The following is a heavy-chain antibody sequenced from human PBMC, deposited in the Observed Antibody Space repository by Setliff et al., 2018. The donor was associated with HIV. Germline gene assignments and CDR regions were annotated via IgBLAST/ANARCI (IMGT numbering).Heavy chain of an antibody. CDR1: GFTFSNYA. Sequence: PGGSLRLSCSASGFTFSNYAIHWVRQDPGKGLECVSGIGYNGANTYYADSVKGRFTISRDNSKNTLFLQMSDLRTEDAAMYHCVKDSVPWDSRGTFDYWGQGVLVTVSS. CDR2: IGYNGANT. CDR3: VKDSVPWDSRGTFDY. J-gene: IGHJ4*02. D-gene: IGHD3-16*01. V-gene: IGHV3-64D*08.